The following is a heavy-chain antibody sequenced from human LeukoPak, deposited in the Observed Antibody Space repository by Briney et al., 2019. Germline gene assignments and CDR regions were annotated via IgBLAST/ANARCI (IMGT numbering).Heavy chain of an antibody. D-gene: IGHD1-26*01. CDR3: ARRLSGSYAFDY. V-gene: IGHV4-31*03. CDR2: IYYSGST. J-gene: IGHJ4*02. CDR1: GGSISSGGYY. Sequence: PSQTLSLTCTVSGGSISSGGYYWSWIRQHPGKGLEWIGYIYYSGSTHYNPSLKSRVTISVDTSKNQFSLKLSSVTAADTAVYYCARRLSGSYAFDYWGQGTLVTVSS.